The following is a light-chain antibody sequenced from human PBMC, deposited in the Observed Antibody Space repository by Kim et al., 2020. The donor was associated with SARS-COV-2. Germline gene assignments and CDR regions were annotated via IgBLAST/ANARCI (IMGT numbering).Light chain of an antibody. Sequence: GQSVTISCTGTSSDVGTYEYVSWYQQHPGKAPKLILYEVNKRPSGVPDRFSGSKSGNTASLTVSGLQAEDEADYYCNSYAGSNNGVFGGGTQLTVL. J-gene: IGLJ2*01. V-gene: IGLV2-8*01. CDR1: SSDVGTYEY. CDR2: EVN. CDR3: NSYAGSNNGV.